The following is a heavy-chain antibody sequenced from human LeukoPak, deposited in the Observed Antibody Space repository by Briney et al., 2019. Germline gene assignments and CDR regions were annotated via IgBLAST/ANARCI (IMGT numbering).Heavy chain of an antibody. V-gene: IGHV1-2*02. CDR2: INPNSGGT. CDR3: ATVAGTLLYMDV. J-gene: IGHJ6*03. Sequence: ASVKVSCKASGYTFTSYGISWVRQAPGQGLEWMGWINPNSGGTNYAQKFQGRVTMTRDTSISTAYMELSRLRSDDTAVYYCATVAGTLLYMDVWGKGTTVTVSS. CDR1: GYTFTSYG. D-gene: IGHD6-19*01.